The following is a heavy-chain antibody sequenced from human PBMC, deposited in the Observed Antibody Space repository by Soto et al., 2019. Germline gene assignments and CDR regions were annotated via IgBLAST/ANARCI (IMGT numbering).Heavy chain of an antibody. CDR1: GGSFSGYY. J-gene: IGHJ4*02. D-gene: IGHD3-3*01. Sequence: QVQLQQWGAGLLKPSETLSLTCAVYGGSFSGYYWSWIRQPAGKGLEWMGEINHSGSTNYNPSLKSRVTISVDTSKNQFSLKLSSVTAADTAVYYCARAYYDFRRKPPLIDYWGQGTLVTVSS. CDR2: INHSGST. V-gene: IGHV4-34*01. CDR3: ARAYYDFRRKPPLIDY.